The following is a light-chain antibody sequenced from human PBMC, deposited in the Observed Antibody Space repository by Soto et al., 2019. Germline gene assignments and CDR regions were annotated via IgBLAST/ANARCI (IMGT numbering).Light chain of an antibody. Sequence: QSVLTQPASVSGSPGQSITVSCTGSRNDVGNYNLVSWYQQSPGKAPKLLIYEDSKRPSGVSNRFSGSKSGDTASPTISGLQTEDEADYYCCSYTGATTAYVFGTGTKVTVL. CDR3: CSYTGATTAYV. J-gene: IGLJ1*01. V-gene: IGLV2-23*01. CDR1: RNDVGNYNL. CDR2: EDS.